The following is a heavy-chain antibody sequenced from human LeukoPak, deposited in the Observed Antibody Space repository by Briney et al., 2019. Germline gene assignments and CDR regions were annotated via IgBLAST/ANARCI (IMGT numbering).Heavy chain of an antibody. CDR2: IKLDGGEE. J-gene: IGHJ5*02. CDR1: GFTFSSYW. D-gene: IGHD4-23*01. CDR3: ARDLMTTVARGWFDP. Sequence: GGSLRLSCAASGFTFSSYWMSWVRQAPGKGLEWGARIKLDGGEESYVDSVKGRCTSSRDNAKNSLYLKMNSLRAEDTAVYYCARDLMTTVARGWFDPWGQGTLVTVSS. V-gene: IGHV3-7*01.